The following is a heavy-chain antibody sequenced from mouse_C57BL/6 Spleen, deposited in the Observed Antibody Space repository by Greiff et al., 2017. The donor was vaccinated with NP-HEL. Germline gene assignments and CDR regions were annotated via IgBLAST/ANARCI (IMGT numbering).Heavy chain of an antibody. Sequence: DVMLVESGGDLVKPGGSLKLSCAASGFTFSSYGMSWVRQTPDKRLEWVATISSGGSYTYYPDSVKGRFTISRDNAKNTLYLQMSSLKSEDTAMYYCARHLYGSSFYFDVWGTGTTVTVSS. CDR2: ISSGGSYT. CDR1: GFTFSSYG. CDR3: ARHLYGSSFYFDV. J-gene: IGHJ1*03. V-gene: IGHV5-6*02. D-gene: IGHD1-1*01.